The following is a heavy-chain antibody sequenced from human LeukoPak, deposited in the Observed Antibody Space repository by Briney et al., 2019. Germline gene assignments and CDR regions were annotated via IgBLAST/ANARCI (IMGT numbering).Heavy chain of an antibody. CDR2: IYYSGST. Sequence: PSETLSLTCTVSGGSISSSSYYWGWIRQSPGQGLEWIGNIYYSGSTYYNPSLKSRATISVNTSKNQFSLKLSSVTAADTAVYCCARDSVAGNDYWGQGTLVTVSS. D-gene: IGHD6-19*01. V-gene: IGHV4-39*07. CDR1: GGSISSSSYY. J-gene: IGHJ4*02. CDR3: ARDSVAGNDY.